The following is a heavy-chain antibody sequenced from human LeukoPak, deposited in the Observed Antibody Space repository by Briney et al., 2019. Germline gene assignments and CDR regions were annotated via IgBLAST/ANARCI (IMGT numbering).Heavy chain of an antibody. CDR2: YDGSNK. D-gene: IGHD6-13*01. J-gene: IGHJ4*02. CDR3: AKDSPLYSSPGVFDY. V-gene: IGHV3-30*02. Sequence: YDGSNKYYADSVKGRFTISRDNSKNTLYLQMNSLRAEDTAVYYCAKDSPLYSSPGVFDYWGQGTLVTVSS.